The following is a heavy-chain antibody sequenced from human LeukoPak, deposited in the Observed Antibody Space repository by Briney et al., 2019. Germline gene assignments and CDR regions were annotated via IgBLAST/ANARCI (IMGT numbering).Heavy chain of an antibody. CDR1: GFTFSSYA. V-gene: IGHV3-30-3*01. CDR2: ISYDGSNK. CDR3: ARGSGGNFYFDY. J-gene: IGHJ4*02. Sequence: PGRSLRLSCAASGFTFSSYAMHWVRQAPGKGLEWVAVISYDGSNKYYADSVKGRFTISRDNSKNTLYLQMNSLRAEGTAVYYCARGSGGNFYFDYWGQGTLVTVSS. D-gene: IGHD4-23*01.